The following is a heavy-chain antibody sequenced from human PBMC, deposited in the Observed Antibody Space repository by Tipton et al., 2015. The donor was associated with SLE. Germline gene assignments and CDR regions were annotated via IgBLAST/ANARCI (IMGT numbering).Heavy chain of an antibody. CDR3: ARGPTPPFGSGWYSFDY. D-gene: IGHD6-19*01. CDR1: GGSISSSSYY. CDR2: INHIGST. Sequence: LRLSCTVSGGSISSSSYYWSWVRQPPGKGLEWIGEINHIGSTNYNPSLKSRVTVSVDTSKNQVSLNLTSVTAADTAVYYCARGPTPPFGSGWYSFDYWGQGTLVTVSS. V-gene: IGHV4-39*07. J-gene: IGHJ4*02.